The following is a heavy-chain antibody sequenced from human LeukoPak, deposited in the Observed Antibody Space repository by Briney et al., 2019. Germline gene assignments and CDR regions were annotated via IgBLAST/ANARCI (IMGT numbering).Heavy chain of an antibody. J-gene: IGHJ3*02. Sequence: ASVKVSCKASGYTFTSYGISWVRQAPGQGVEWMGWISAYNGNTNYAQKLQGRVTMTTDTSTSTAYMELRSLRSDDTAVYYCARAHIVVVPAAMRPDDAFDIWGQGTMVTVSS. CDR1: GYTFTSYG. CDR3: ARAHIVVVPAAMRPDDAFDI. V-gene: IGHV1-18*01. CDR2: ISAYNGNT. D-gene: IGHD2-2*01.